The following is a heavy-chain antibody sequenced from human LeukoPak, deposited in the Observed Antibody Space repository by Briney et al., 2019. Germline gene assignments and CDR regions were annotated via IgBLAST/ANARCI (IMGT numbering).Heavy chain of an antibody. CDR3: AAGYIGGAMVTNAFDI. Sequence: SVKVSCKAPGFSFTNSAVQWVRQARGQGLEWIGWIVVGSGNTIYVQKFQERVTITRDMSTSTAYMELSSLRSEDTAVYYCAAGYIGGAMVTNAFDIWGQGTMVTVSS. V-gene: IGHV1-58*01. CDR2: IVVGSGNT. CDR1: GFSFTNSA. D-gene: IGHD5-18*01. J-gene: IGHJ3*02.